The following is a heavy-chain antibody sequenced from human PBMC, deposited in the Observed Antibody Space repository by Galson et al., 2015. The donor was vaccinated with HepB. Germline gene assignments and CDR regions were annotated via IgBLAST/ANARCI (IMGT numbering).Heavy chain of an antibody. J-gene: IGHJ4*02. CDR2: IYYSGST. D-gene: IGHD5-18*01. CDR1: GGSISSSSYY. CDR3: ARHVTAMNHGGHFDY. V-gene: IGHV4-39*01. Sequence: LSLTCTVSGGSISSSSYYWGWIRQPPGKGLEWIGSIYYSGSTYYNPSLKSRVTISVDTSKNQFSLKLSSVTAADTAVYYCARHVTAMNHGGHFDYWGQGTLVTVSS.